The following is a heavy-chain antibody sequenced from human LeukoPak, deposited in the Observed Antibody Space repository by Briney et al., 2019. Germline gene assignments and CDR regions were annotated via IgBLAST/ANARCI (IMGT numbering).Heavy chain of an antibody. CDR1: GASINSYY. Sequence: SETLSLTCTVSGASINSYYWSWIRQPPGKGLEWIGYIYTSETTKYNPSLRSRVSISIDASKNQFSLRLSSMTAADTAVYYCARHRSPSSLSYFDIWGQGTLVIVSS. D-gene: IGHD6-19*01. V-gene: IGHV4-4*09. CDR3: ARHRSPSSLSYFDI. CDR2: IYTSETT. J-gene: IGHJ4*02.